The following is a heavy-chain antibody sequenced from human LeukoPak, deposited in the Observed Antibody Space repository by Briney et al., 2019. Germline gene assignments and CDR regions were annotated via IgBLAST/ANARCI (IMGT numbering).Heavy chain of an antibody. CDR2: ISGSGGST. V-gene: IGHV3-23*01. Sequence: PSETLSLTCTVSGGSISSYYWSWIRQPPGKGLEWVSAISGSGGSTYYADSVKGRFTISRDNSKNTLYLQMNSLRAEDTAVYYCAKDPGFDYWGQGTLVTVSS. D-gene: IGHD3-10*01. CDR3: AKDPGFDY. J-gene: IGHJ4*02. CDR1: GGSISSYY.